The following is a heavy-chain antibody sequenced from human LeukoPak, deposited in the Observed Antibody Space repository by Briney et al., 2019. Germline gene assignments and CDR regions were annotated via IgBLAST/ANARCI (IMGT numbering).Heavy chain of an antibody. Sequence: GGSLRLSCAASGFTFSSYWMSWVRQAPGKGLEWVANIKQDGSEKYYVDSVKGRFTISRDNAKNSLYLQMNSLRAEDTAVYYCARGEDFWSGYPNWFDPWGQGTLVTVSS. J-gene: IGHJ5*02. V-gene: IGHV3-7*01. CDR3: ARGEDFWSGYPNWFDP. CDR1: GFTFSSYW. D-gene: IGHD3-3*01. CDR2: IKQDGSEK.